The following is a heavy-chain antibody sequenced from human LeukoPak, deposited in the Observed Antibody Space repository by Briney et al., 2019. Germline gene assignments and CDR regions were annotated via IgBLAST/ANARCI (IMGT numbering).Heavy chain of an antibody. V-gene: IGHV3-74*03. CDR2: INSDGGRT. Sequence: GGSLRLSCVASGFSFRTYWMHWVRQVPGKGLVWVARINSDGGRTTYADSVKGRFTISRDNAKNTLFLQMNSLRAEDTALYYCAREEEGDYYHYYMDVWGKGTTVTVSS. CDR3: AREEEGDYYHYYMDV. CDR1: GFSFRTYW. D-gene: IGHD3-10*01. J-gene: IGHJ6*03.